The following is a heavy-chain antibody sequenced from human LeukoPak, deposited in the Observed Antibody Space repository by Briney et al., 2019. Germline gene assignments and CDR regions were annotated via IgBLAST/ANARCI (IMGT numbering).Heavy chain of an antibody. CDR1: GGTFSSYA. Sequence: ASVKVSCKASGGTFSSYAISWVRQAPGQGLEWMGGIIPIFGTANYAQKFQGRVTITTDESTSTAYMELSGLTSEDTAVYYCARVKRLPTVWFDPWGQGTLVTVSS. J-gene: IGHJ5*02. CDR2: IIPIFGTA. D-gene: IGHD6-25*01. V-gene: IGHV1-69*05. CDR3: ARVKRLPTVWFDP.